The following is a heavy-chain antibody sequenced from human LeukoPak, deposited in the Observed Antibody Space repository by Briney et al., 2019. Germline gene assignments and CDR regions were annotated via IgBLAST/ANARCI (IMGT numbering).Heavy chain of an antibody. CDR1: GFSFSSYW. V-gene: IGHV3-7*04. CDR2: IKRDGSEK. J-gene: IGHJ4*02. CDR3: ATDLDTRNSYEFAY. D-gene: IGHD5-18*01. Sequence: GGSLRLSCAASGFSFSSYWMNWARQAPGKGLGWVAHIKRDGSEKYYVDSVKGRFTISRDNAKNSLYLQMNSLRAEDTAVYYCATDLDTRNSYEFAYWGQGTLVTVSS.